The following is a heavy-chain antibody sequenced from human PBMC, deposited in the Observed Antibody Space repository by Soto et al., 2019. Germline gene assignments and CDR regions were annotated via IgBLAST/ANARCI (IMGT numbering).Heavy chain of an antibody. CDR2: VSGNNGAS. CDR3: VRDQKYFRVNGNWFYS. CDR1: GYTSADFG. V-gene: IGHV1-18*04. Sequence: QVQLMQSGTEVKKPGASVTVSCKASGYTSADFGISWVRQAPGQGLEWMGWVSGNNGASNPAPKVQGRITMTLDTSTGVSYMALRSLRSDDTAIYYCVRDQKYFRVNGNWFYSWGQGTLVSVSS. D-gene: IGHD2-2*01. J-gene: IGHJ5*01.